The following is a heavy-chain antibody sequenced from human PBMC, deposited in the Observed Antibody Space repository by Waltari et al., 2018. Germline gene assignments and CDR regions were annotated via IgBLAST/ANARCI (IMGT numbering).Heavy chain of an antibody. CDR1: GYSISSVYY. CDR2: IYHSGST. V-gene: IGHV4-38-2*01. D-gene: IGHD3-10*01. J-gene: IGHJ4*02. CDR3: ARNMVQGVYEAFDY. Sequence: QVHLQESGPGLVKPSETLSLTCAVSGYSISSVYYWGWLRQPPGRGLAWIGRIYHSGSTYNKPSLTSRVTISVDTSKNRFSMKVGSVTAEDTAVYYCARNMVQGVYEAFDYWGQGTLVTVSS.